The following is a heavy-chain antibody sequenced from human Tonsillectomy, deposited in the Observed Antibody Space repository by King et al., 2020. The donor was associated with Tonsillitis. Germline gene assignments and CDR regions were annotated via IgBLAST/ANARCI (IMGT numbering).Heavy chain of an antibody. Sequence: VQLVVSGGDLVQPGGSLRLSCAASGFTLSNFWMSWVRQAPGKGLEWVANINRDGSEKYYVDSVKGRFALSRDNAKNSLYLQMNSLRAEDTAVYYCVREYCSGGTCYSAGLWGQGTLVIVSS. CDR3: VREYCSGGTCYSAGL. CDR1: GFTLSNFW. V-gene: IGHV3-7*01. CDR2: INRDGSEK. J-gene: IGHJ4*02. D-gene: IGHD2-15*01.